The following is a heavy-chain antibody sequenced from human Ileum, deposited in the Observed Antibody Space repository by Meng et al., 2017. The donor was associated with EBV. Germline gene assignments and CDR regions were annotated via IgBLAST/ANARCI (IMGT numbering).Heavy chain of an antibody. D-gene: IGHD2-2*01. CDR3: AKSLSSPAAMVYYYGWDV. CDR2: INGGNGNT. Sequence: HGQVWPAGAEVKRPGASVKVSCKASGYPFTNYAIHWVRQAPGKRLEWMGWINGGNGNTKYSQKFQDRVTINMDTSASTAYMELSSLRSEDTAVYYCAKSLSSPAAMVYYYGWDVWGQGTMVTVSS. V-gene: IGHV1-3*01. CDR1: GYPFTNYA. J-gene: IGHJ6*02.